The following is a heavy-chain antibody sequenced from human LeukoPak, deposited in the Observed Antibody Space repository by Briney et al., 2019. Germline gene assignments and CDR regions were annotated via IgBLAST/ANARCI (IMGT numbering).Heavy chain of an antibody. CDR3: ARDNIRYDAFDI. V-gene: IGHV4-59*01. J-gene: IGHJ3*02. CDR2: IYYSGST. D-gene: IGHD3-16*02. CDR1: GGSISSYY. Sequence: SETLSLTCTVSGGSISSYYWSWIRQPPGKGLEWIGYIYYSGSTNYNPSLKSRVTISVDTSKNQFSLKLSSVTAAGTAVYYCARDNIRYDAFDIWGQGTMVTVSS.